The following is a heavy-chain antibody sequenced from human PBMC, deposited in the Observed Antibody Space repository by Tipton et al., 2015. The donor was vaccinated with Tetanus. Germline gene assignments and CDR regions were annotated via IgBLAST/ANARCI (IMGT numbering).Heavy chain of an antibody. CDR1: GGPVSSSNW. V-gene: IGHV4-4*02. Sequence: TLSLTCDVSGGPVSSSNWWSWVRQAPGKGLEWIGEIYYSGTTNYNPSLKSRVTISTDKSKNQVSLRLNSVTAADTALYYCARGVPYSTTMGSDWFDPWGQGTLVTVSS. CDR2: IYYSGTT. D-gene: IGHD2-2*01. J-gene: IGHJ5*02. CDR3: ARGVPYSTTMGSDWFDP.